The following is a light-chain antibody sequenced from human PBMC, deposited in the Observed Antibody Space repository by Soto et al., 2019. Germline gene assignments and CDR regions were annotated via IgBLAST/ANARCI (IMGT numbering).Light chain of an antibody. Sequence: DVVLTQTPLSSPVTLGQPASISCRSSQSLVYSDGNTYLSWLQQRPVQPPRLLIYQISNRFSGVQDRFSGSGAGTDFTLKISRVEAEDVGVYYCMQFAHFPRTFGQGTKLEI. CDR2: QIS. CDR3: MQFAHFPRT. J-gene: IGKJ1*01. CDR1: QSLVYSDGNTY. V-gene: IGKV2-24*01.